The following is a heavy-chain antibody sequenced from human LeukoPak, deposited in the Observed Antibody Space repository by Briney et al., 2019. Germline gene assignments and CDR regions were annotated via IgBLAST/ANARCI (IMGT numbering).Heavy chain of an antibody. J-gene: IGHJ4*02. V-gene: IGHV3-48*01. CDR1: GFTFSSYG. CDR2: ISSSSSTI. CDR3: ARDGPYYYDSSGYYESFDY. D-gene: IGHD3-22*01. Sequence: PGRSLRLSCAASGFTFSSYGMTWVRQAPGKGLEWVSYISSSSSTIYYADSVKGRFTISRDNAKNSLYLQMNSLRAEDTAVYYCARDGPYYYDSSGYYESFDYWGQGTLVTVSS.